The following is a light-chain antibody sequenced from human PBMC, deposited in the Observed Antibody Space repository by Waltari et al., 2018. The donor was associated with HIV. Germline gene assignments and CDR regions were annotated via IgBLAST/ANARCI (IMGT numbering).Light chain of an antibody. Sequence: QSALTQPPSASGSPGQSVTIPCTGTSNDVGAYDYVSWYQQHPGRAPKLLNYEVTKPPAGVPDRFSGSKSGDTASLAVSGVQAEDDGHYYCASYVDNDAVVFGGGTKLTV. V-gene: IGLV2-8*01. CDR1: SNDVGAYDY. CDR2: EVT. J-gene: IGLJ2*01. CDR3: ASYVDNDAVV.